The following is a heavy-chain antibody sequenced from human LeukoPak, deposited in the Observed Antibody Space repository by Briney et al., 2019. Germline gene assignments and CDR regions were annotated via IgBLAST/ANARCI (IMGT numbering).Heavy chain of an antibody. CDR1: GDSISSKNAA. D-gene: IGHD1-26*01. CDR3: VRDPVGGSTIFDC. J-gene: IGHJ4*02. CDR2: TYYRSKWYY. V-gene: IGHV6-1*01. Sequence: SQTLSLTCAISGDSISSKNAAWNWIRQSPSRGLEWLGRTYYRSKWYYDYSVAVKSRVTINPDTSKNQFSLQLGSVTPEDTAVYYCVRDPVGGSTIFDCWGQGTLVTVSS.